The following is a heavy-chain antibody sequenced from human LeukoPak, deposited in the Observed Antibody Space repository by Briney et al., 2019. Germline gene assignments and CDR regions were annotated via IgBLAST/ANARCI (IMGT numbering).Heavy chain of an antibody. CDR2: ISSSSTYI. D-gene: IGHD4-17*01. Sequence: GGSLRLSCAASGFTFSTYSMNWVRQAPGKGLEWISSISSSSTYIYSADSVKGRFTISRDNAKNSLYLQMNSLRAEDTAVYYCARDARATVTTDYWGQGTLVTVSS. CDR1: GFTFSTYS. V-gene: IGHV3-21*01. CDR3: ARDARATVTTDY. J-gene: IGHJ4*02.